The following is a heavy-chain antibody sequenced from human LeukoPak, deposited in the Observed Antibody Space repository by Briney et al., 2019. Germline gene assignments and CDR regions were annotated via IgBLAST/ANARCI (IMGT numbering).Heavy chain of an antibody. Sequence: SGPVLVKPTETLTLTCTVSGFSLSNATMGVSWIRQPPGKALEWLALIYWDDDKRYSPSLKSRLTITKDTSKNQVVLTMTNMDPVDTATYYCAHSALYYDSSGYPYDYWGQGTLVTVSS. CDR1: GFSLSNATMG. D-gene: IGHD3-22*01. V-gene: IGHV2-5*08. CDR2: IYWDDDK. J-gene: IGHJ4*02. CDR3: AHSALYYDSSGYPYDY.